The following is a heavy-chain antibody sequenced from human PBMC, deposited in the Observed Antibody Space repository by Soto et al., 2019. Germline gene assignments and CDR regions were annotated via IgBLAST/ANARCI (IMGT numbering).Heavy chain of an antibody. V-gene: IGHV4-31*03. Sequence: QVQLQESGPGLVKPSQTLSLTCTVSGDSISVGYYWSWIRQHPGKGLEWIGYVSPSGTTYYNPSLKSRVSISTDRSKNQFSLEVCSVTAADTAVYYCARDRGSYGMDVWGQGTTVTVSS. CDR3: ARDRGSYGMDV. CDR2: VSPSGTT. CDR1: GDSISVGYY. J-gene: IGHJ6*02.